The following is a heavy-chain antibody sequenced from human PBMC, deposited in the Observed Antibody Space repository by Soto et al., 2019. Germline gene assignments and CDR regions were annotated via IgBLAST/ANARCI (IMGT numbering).Heavy chain of an antibody. CDR1: GGTFSSYT. V-gene: IGHV1-69*02. CDR3: ARPGLRYFDAYCGMDV. D-gene: IGHD3-9*01. J-gene: IGHJ6*02. Sequence: QVQLVQSGAEVKKPGSSVKVSCKASGGTFSSYTISWVRQAPGQGLEWMGRIIPILGIANYAQKFQGRVTITADKSTRTAYMELSSLRSEDTAVYYCARPGLRYFDAYCGMDVWGQGTTVTVSS. CDR2: IIPILGIA.